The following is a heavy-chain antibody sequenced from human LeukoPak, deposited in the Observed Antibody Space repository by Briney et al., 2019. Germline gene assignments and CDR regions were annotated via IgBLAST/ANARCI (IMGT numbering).Heavy chain of an antibody. J-gene: IGHJ4*02. D-gene: IGHD3-22*01. CDR3: ARDSLTYYYDSSGPTDY. CDR1: GFTFSSYW. V-gene: IGHV3-7*01. Sequence: GGSLRLSCAASGFTFSSYWMSWVLQAPGKGLEWVANIKQGGSEKYYVDSVKGRFTISRDNAKNSLYLQMNSLRAEDTAVYYCARDSLTYYYDSSGPTDYWGQGTLVTVSS. CDR2: IKQGGSEK.